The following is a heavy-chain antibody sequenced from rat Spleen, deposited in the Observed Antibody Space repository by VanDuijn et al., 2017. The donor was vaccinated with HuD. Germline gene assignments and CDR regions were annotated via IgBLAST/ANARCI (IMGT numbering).Heavy chain of an antibody. CDR3: AVAGYGY. Sequence: EVQLVESGGGLVQPGRSLKLSCAASGFTFSDYVMAWVRQAPGKGLEWVSSISADGVNTYYPDSVKGRFSISRANSENTVYLQMNSLRSEDTATYYCAVAGYGYWGQGVMVTVSS. J-gene: IGHJ2*01. V-gene: IGHV5S13*01. CDR2: ISADGVNT. CDR1: GFTFSDYV. D-gene: IGHD4-3*01.